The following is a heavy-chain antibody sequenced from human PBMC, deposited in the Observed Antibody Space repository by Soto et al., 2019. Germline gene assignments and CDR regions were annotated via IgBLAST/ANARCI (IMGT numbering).Heavy chain of an antibody. Sequence: ASVKVSCKASGYTFTSYGISWVRQAPGQGLEWMGWISAYNGNTNYAQKLQGRVTMTTDTSTSTAYMELRSLRSDDTAVYYCARWTTVVTPFPPNRLDPWGQGTMVTVSS. CDR3: ARWTTVVTPFPPNRLDP. CDR2: ISAYNGNT. CDR1: GYTFTSYG. J-gene: IGHJ5*02. D-gene: IGHD4-17*01. V-gene: IGHV1-18*01.